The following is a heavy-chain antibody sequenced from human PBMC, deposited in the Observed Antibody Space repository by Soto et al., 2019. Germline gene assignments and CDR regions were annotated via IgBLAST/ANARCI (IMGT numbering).Heavy chain of an antibody. CDR2: IYYTGNA. V-gene: IGHV4-61*01. D-gene: IGHD3-22*01. Sequence: SETLSLTCTFSGDSLTSHSYYWTWFRQPPWKGLEWIGNIYYTGNANYNPSLTGRVTLSVDTSRNQFSLRLTSVTTADTAVYYCARVSYYEPSDYTPNGYFDCLGQGILVTGSS. J-gene: IGHJ4*02. CDR3: ARVSYYEPSDYTPNGYFDC. CDR1: GDSLTSHSYY.